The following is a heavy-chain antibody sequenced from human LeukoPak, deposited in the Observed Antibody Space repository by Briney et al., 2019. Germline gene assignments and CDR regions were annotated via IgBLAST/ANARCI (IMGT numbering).Heavy chain of an antibody. D-gene: IGHD2-15*01. CDR2: INHSGST. J-gene: IGHJ4*02. CDR1: GGSFSGYY. V-gene: IGHV4-34*01. Sequence: PSETLSLTCAVYGGSFSGYYWSWIRQPPGKGLEWIGEINHSGSTNYNPSLKSRVTISVDTSKNQFSLKLSSVTAAETAVYYCARGQVTDIWGQGTLVTVSS. CDR3: ARGQVTDI.